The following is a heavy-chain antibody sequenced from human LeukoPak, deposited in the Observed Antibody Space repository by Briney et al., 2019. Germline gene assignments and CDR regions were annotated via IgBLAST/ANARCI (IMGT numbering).Heavy chain of an antibody. CDR3: ARGRGCSSTGCYPDY. J-gene: IGHJ4*02. V-gene: IGHV3-21*01. CDR1: GFTFSGYS. CDR2: ISSSSSDI. Sequence: GGSLRLSCAASGFTFSGYSMNWVRQVPGRGLEWVSSISSSSSDIYYAGSVKGRFTISRDNAKNSLFLQMNSLRAEDTAVYYCARGRGCSSTGCYPDYWGQGTLVTVSS. D-gene: IGHD2-2*01.